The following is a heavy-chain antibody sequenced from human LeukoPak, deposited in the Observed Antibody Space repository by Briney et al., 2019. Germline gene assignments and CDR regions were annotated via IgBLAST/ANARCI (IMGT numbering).Heavy chain of an antibody. CDR2: ISSSGSTI. CDR3: ARGPNTAMVIGIFDY. V-gene: IGHV3-48*03. J-gene: IGHJ4*02. D-gene: IGHD5-18*01. CDR1: GFTFGSYD. Sequence: QAGGSLRLSCAASGFTFGSYDMNWIRQAPGKGLEWVSYISSSGSTIYYADSVKGRFTISRDNDKNSLYLQMNSLRAEDTAVYYCARGPNTAMVIGIFDYWGQGTLVTVSS.